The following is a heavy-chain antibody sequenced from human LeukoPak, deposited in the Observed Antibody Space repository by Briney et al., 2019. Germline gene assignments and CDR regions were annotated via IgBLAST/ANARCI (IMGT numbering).Heavy chain of an antibody. V-gene: IGHV3-7*01. D-gene: IGHD6-19*01. CDR2: IKQDGSEK. CDR3: ARVQGSSGPGIFEY. J-gene: IGHJ4*02. Sequence: GGSLRLSCAASGFTFSNDWMSCVCQAPGGRLEWVANIKQDGSEKYYVDSVKGRLTISRDNAKNSLYLQMNSLRVEDTAVYHCARVQGSSGPGIFEYWGQGTLVTVSS. CDR1: GFTFSNDW.